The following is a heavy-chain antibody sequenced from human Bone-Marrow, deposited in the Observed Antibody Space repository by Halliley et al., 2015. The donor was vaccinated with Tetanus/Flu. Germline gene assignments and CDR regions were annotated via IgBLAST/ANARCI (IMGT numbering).Heavy chain of an antibody. CDR2: IYAGGNV. CDR3: SQGDNYSYEY. CDR1: RLPVSWNY. Sequence: VQLVQSGGGLIQPGGSLRLSCVGSRLPVSWNYVNWVRQAPGKGLEFVSVIYAGGNVYYADSVKGRFTISRDSSKNTFYLQMNSLRAGDTAVYYCSQGDNYSYEYWGQGNLVTVSS. D-gene: IGHD4-4*01. J-gene: IGHJ4*02. V-gene: IGHV3-53*01.